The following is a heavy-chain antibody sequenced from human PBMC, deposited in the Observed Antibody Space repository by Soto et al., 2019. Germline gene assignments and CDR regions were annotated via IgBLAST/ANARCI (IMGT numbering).Heavy chain of an antibody. CDR3: ARDLGSELRFLDQPKAYGMDV. CDR1: GGSISSGDCY. V-gene: IGHV4-30-4*01. D-gene: IGHD3-3*01. Sequence: PSETLSLTCTVSGGSISSGDCYWSWIRQPPGKGLEWIGYIYYSGSTYYNPSLKSRVTISVDTSKNQFSLKLSSVTAADTAVYYCARDLGSELRFLDQPKAYGMDVWGQGTTVTVSS. J-gene: IGHJ6*02. CDR2: IYYSGST.